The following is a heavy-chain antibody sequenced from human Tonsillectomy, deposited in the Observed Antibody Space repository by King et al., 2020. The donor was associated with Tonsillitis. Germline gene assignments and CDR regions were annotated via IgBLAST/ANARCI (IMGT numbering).Heavy chain of an antibody. CDR3: SRPVGATTNFDY. Sequence: VQLVESGGGLVQPGGSLRLSCAASGFTASSYSMNWVRQAPGKGLMWVAVINSDGGSTKYADTVKGRFTISRDKAKNTLYLKMNSLTAEDTAVYYCSRPVGATTNFDYWGQGTLVTVSS. D-gene: IGHD1-26*01. CDR1: GFTASSYS. V-gene: IGHV3-74*03. J-gene: IGHJ4*02. CDR2: INSDGGST.